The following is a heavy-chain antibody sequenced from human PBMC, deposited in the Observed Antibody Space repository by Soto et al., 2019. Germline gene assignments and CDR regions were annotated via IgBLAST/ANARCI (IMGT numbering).Heavy chain of an antibody. CDR2: IIPIFGAA. CDR3: ARVSAAANVDY. V-gene: IGHV1-69*01. Sequence: QVQLVQSGAEVKKPGSSVKVSCKASGGTFSSYTISWVRQAPGQGLEWMGGIIPIFGAANYAQKFQGRVTITADESTSTAYMELSSLRSEDTAVYYCARVSAAANVDYWGQGTLVTVSS. D-gene: IGHD2-2*01. CDR1: GGTFSSYT. J-gene: IGHJ4*02.